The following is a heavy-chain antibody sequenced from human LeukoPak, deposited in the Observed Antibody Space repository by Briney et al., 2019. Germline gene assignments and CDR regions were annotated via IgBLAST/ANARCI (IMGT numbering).Heavy chain of an antibody. Sequence: ASVKVSCKASGYTFTSYYMHWVRQAPGQGLEWMGWINPNSGGTNYAQKFQGRVTMTRDTSISTAYMELSRLRSDDTAVYYCARVVAATMDAFGIWGQGTMVTVSS. CDR1: GYTFTSYY. CDR2: INPNSGGT. J-gene: IGHJ3*02. CDR3: ARVVAATMDAFGI. D-gene: IGHD2-15*01. V-gene: IGHV1-2*02.